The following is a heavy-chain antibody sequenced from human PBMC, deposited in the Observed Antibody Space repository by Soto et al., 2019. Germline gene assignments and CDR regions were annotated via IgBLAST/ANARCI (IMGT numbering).Heavy chain of an antibody. D-gene: IGHD2-15*01. CDR3: ARDGCGGSCYSDY. CDR2: ISSSSSYI. Sequence: GGSLRLSCAASGFTFSSYSMNWVRQAPGKGLEWVSSISSSSSYIYYADSVKGRFTISRDNAKNSLYLQMNSLRAEDTAVYYCARDGCGGSCYSDYWGQGTLVTVSS. J-gene: IGHJ4*02. V-gene: IGHV3-21*01. CDR1: GFTFSSYS.